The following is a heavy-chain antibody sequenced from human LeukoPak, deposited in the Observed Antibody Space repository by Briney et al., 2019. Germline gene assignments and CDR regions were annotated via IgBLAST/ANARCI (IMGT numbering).Heavy chain of an antibody. CDR2: ISYNGIT. CDR1: GDSIRTNNYF. CDR3: ARRPGHTWDMGNWFDP. Sequence: SETLSLTCSVSGDSIRTNNYFWRWIRQPPGMGLEWIGSISYNGITYYNPSLKSRASVSVDTSKNQFSLNLNSVTAADTAIYYCARRPGHTWDMGNWFDPWGQGTLVTVSS. V-gene: IGHV4-39*01. J-gene: IGHJ5*02. D-gene: IGHD1-26*01.